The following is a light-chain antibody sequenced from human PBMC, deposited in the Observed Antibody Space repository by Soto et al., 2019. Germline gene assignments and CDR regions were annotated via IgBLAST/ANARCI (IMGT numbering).Light chain of an antibody. V-gene: IGLV2-14*01. CDR1: SSDIGAYNY. J-gene: IGLJ2*01. Sequence: QSALTQPASVSGSPGQLITISCTGTSSDIGAYNYVSWYQQHPGKVPKLMIYDVSNRPSGVSYRFSASKSGNTASLTISGLQAEDEADYYCTSYTSSSTVVFGGGTKVTVL. CDR2: DVS. CDR3: TSYTSSSTVV.